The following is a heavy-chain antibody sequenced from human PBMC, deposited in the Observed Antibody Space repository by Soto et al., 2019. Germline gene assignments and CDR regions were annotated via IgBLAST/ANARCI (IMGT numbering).Heavy chain of an antibody. J-gene: IGHJ5*02. Sequence: SETLSLTCAVYGGSFSGYHWSWIRQPPGKGLEWIGEINHSGSTNYNPSLKSRVTISVDTSKNQFSLKLSSVTAADTAVYYCETRDYGGIFDPWGQGTLVTVSS. CDR2: INHSGST. CDR1: GGSFSGYH. V-gene: IGHV4-34*01. D-gene: IGHD4-17*01. CDR3: ETRDYGGIFDP.